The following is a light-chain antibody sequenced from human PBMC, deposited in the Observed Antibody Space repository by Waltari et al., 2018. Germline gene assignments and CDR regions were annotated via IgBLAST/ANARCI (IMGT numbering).Light chain of an antibody. V-gene: IGLV2-14*03. J-gene: IGLJ2*01. Sequence: QSALTQPASVSGSPGQSITISCPGSSSDIGRYNLVSWYQQHPGKAPKLILYDVFNRPSGVSNRFSGSKSGNTASLTISGLQPEDETDYYCSSHTTSNTLIFGGGTRVTVL. CDR3: SSHTTSNTLI. CDR1: SSDIGRYNL. CDR2: DVF.